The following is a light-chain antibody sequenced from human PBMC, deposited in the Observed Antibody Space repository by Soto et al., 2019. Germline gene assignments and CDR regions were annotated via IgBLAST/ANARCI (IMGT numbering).Light chain of an antibody. CDR1: QSVTSYY. V-gene: IGKV3-20*01. Sequence: IELTQSPCSLSSSVGDRATLTCRASQSVTSYYLAWYQQTPGEAQLLLMAAASRRAAVIPDMFSSRGSRKDFLTITSRLEPEDFAEYYRQQRRSSRTFGQGTKVDIK. CDR2: AAS. CDR3: QQRRSSRT. J-gene: IGKJ1*01.